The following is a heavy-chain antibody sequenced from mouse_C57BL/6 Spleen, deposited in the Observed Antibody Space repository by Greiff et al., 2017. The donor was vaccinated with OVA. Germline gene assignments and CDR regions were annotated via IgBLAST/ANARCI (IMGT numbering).Heavy chain of an antibody. CDR1: GFTFSSYA. Sequence: EVQVVESGEGLVKPGGSLKLSCAASGFTFSSYAMSWVRQTPEKRLEWVAYISSGGDYIYYADTVKGRFTISRDNARNTLYLQISSLKSEDTAMYYCTRALDYGGTYFDYWGQGTTLTVSS. V-gene: IGHV5-9-1*02. D-gene: IGHD2-4*01. CDR2: ISSGGDYI. J-gene: IGHJ2*01. CDR3: TRALDYGGTYFDY.